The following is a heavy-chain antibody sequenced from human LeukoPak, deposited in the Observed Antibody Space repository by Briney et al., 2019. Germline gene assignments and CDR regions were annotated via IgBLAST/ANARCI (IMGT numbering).Heavy chain of an antibody. CDR1: GYSISSGYY. Sequence: SETLSLTCTVSGYSISSGYYWGWIRQPPGKGLEWIGSIYHSRSTYYNPSLKSRVTISVDTSKNQFSLKLSSVTAADTAVYYCARARLLWFGEPNLNWFDPWGQGTLVTVSS. CDR2: IYHSRST. V-gene: IGHV4-38-2*02. D-gene: IGHD3-10*01. J-gene: IGHJ5*02. CDR3: ARARLLWFGEPNLNWFDP.